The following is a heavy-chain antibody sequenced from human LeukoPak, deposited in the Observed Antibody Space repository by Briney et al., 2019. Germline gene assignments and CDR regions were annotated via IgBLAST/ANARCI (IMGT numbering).Heavy chain of an antibody. Sequence: PGGSLRLSCAASGFIFSNYAMSWVRQAPGKGLEWVSAISGSGGTTFYADSVKGWFTISRDSSKNTLYLQMNSLRVEDTAVYYCAKRASGYYYYFDFWGQGALVTVSS. D-gene: IGHD3-22*01. CDR3: AKRASGYYYYFDF. V-gene: IGHV3-23*01. CDR1: GFIFSNYA. CDR2: ISGSGGTT. J-gene: IGHJ4*02.